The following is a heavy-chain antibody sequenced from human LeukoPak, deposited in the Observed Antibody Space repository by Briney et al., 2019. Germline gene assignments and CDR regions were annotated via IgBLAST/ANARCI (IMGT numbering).Heavy chain of an antibody. V-gene: IGHV4-31*03. D-gene: IGHD5-12*01. J-gene: IGHJ4*02. Sequence: SETLSLTCTVSGGSISSGGYYWSWIRQHPGKGLEWIGYIYYSGSTYYNPSLKSRVTISVDTSKNQFSLKLSSVTAADTAVYYCARAFLATTTRYFDYWGQGTLVTGSS. CDR2: IYYSGST. CDR1: GGSISSGGYY. CDR3: ARAFLATTTRYFDY.